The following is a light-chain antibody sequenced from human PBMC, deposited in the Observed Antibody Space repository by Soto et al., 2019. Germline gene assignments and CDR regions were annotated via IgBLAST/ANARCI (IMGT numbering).Light chain of an antibody. CDR3: SSYAVSNNLRV. J-gene: IGLJ3*02. V-gene: IGLV2-8*01. Sequence: QPVLTQPPSASGSPGQSVTISCTGTSSDVGGYNYVSWYQQHPGKAPKLMIYEVSKRPSGVPDRFSGSKSGNTASLTVSGLQAEDEADYYCSSYAVSNNLRVFGGGTKVTVL. CDR1: SSDVGGYNY. CDR2: EVS.